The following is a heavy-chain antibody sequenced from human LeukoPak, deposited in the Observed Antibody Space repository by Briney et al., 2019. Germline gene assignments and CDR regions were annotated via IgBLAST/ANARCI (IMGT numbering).Heavy chain of an antibody. J-gene: IGHJ4*02. V-gene: IGHV3-23*01. D-gene: IGHD3-10*01. Sequence: PGGSLRLSCAASGFTFSNYAMSWVRRAPGKGLEWVSDISDGRPSTCYADSVKGRFTISRDNSKNTLYLQMDSLRAEDTAVYYCAKAGGIKFDFWGQGTLVTVSS. CDR3: AKAGGIKFDF. CDR1: GFTFSNYA. CDR2: ISDGRPST.